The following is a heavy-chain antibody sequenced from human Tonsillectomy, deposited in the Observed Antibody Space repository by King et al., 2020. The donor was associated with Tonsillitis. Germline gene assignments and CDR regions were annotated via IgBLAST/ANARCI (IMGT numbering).Heavy chain of an antibody. J-gene: IGHJ4*02. D-gene: IGHD6-13*01. V-gene: IGHV3-23*04. CDR3: AKDKFPPSIAAAGTLDY. Sequence: LVESGGGLVQPGGSLRLSCAASGFTFSSYAMSWVRQAPGKGLEWVSVISGSGGSTYYADSVKGRFTISRDNSKNTLYLQMNSLRAEDTAVYYCAKDKFPPSIAAAGTLDYWGQGTLVTVSS. CDR2: ISGSGGST. CDR1: GFTFSSYA.